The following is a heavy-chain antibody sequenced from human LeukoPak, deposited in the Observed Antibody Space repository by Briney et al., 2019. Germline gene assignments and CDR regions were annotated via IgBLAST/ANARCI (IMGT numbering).Heavy chain of an antibody. J-gene: IGHJ4*02. Sequence: GGSLRLSCAASGSTFSSYSMNWVRQAPGKGLEWVSSISSSSSYIYYADSVKGRFTISRDNAKNSLYLQMNSLRAEDTAVYYCARVGYDSSGYWFDYWGQGTLVTVSS. V-gene: IGHV3-21*01. CDR2: ISSSSSYI. CDR1: GSTFSSYS. D-gene: IGHD3-22*01. CDR3: ARVGYDSSGYWFDY.